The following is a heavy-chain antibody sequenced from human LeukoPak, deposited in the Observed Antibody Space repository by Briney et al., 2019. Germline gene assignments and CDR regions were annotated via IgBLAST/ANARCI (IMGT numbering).Heavy chain of an antibody. CDR2: IIPIFGTA. J-gene: IGHJ3*02. D-gene: IGHD1-26*01. CDR1: GGTFSSYA. CDR3: ATWAVGAPDAFDI. V-gene: IGHV1-69*13. Sequence: SVKVSCKASGGTFSSYAISWVRQAPGQGLEWMGGIIPIFGTANYAQKFQGRVTITADESTSTAYMELSSLRSEDTAVYYCATWAVGAPDAFDIWGQGTMVTVSS.